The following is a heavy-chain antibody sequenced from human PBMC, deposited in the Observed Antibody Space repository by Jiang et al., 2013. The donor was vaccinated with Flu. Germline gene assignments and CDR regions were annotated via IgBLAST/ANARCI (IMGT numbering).Heavy chain of an antibody. Sequence: GAEVKKPGASVKVSCKASGYTFTGYYMHWVRQAPGQGLEWMGIINPSGGSTSYAQKFQGRVTMTRDTSTSTVYMELSSLRSEDTAVYYCAKGELQYYFDYWGQGTLVTVSS. D-gene: IGHD3-16*01. CDR3: AKGELQYYFDY. CDR2: INPSGGST. J-gene: IGHJ4*02. V-gene: IGHV1-46*01. CDR1: GYTFTGYY.